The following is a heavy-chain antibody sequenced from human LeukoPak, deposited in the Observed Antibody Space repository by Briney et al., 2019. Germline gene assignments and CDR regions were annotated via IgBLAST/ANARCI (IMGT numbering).Heavy chain of an antibody. CDR3: ARGDASGRPGIGFDF. CDR2: FHDSEST. V-gene: IGHV4-59*01. Sequence: SETLSLTCTVSGGSISNSYWSWIRQPPGKGLEWIGFFHDSESTNYNPSLKSRVSISLDTSKNQVSLWLSSVTSADTAVYYCARGDASGRPGIGFDFWGQGTLVTVSS. CDR1: GGSISNSY. J-gene: IGHJ4*02. D-gene: IGHD1-26*01.